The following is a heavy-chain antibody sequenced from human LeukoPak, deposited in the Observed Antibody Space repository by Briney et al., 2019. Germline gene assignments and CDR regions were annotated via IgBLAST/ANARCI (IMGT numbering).Heavy chain of an antibody. Sequence: GSLRLSCAASGFPFSSYAMSWVRQAPGKGLEWVANIKQDGSEKYYVDSVKGRFTISRDNAKNSLYLQMNSLRAEDTAVYYCARDGASRYSYGLYYFDYWDQGTLVTVSS. CDR3: ARDGASRYSYGLYYFDY. CDR1: GFPFSSYA. V-gene: IGHV3-7*03. J-gene: IGHJ4*02. CDR2: IKQDGSEK. D-gene: IGHD5-18*01.